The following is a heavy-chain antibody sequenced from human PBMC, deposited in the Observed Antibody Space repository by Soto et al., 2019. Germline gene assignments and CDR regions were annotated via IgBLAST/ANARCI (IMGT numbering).Heavy chain of an antibody. J-gene: IGHJ6*03. V-gene: IGHV4-39*01. Sequence: PSETLSLTCTVSGGSISSSTNYWGWIRQPPGKGLEWIGSIYYSGGTYYNPSLKSRVTISVDTSKNQLSLKLSSVTAADTAVYYCAGHNSLISPPNYYYFYVDVWGKGTTVTVSS. CDR2: IYYSGGT. CDR3: AGHNSLISPPNYYYFYVDV. CDR1: GGSISSSTNY. D-gene: IGHD3-10*01.